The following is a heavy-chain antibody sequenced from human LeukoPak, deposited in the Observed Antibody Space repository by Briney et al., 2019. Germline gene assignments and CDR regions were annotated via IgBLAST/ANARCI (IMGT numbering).Heavy chain of an antibody. Sequence: SETLSLTCTVSGDSISSGSYYWSWIRQPPGKGLEWIGYIYYSGSTNYNPSLKSRVTISVDTSKNQFSLKLRSVTAADTAVYYCARGFTLFDPWGQGTLVTVSS. V-gene: IGHV4-61*01. J-gene: IGHJ5*02. D-gene: IGHD2/OR15-2a*01. CDR1: GDSISSGSYY. CDR3: ARGFTLFDP. CDR2: IYYSGST.